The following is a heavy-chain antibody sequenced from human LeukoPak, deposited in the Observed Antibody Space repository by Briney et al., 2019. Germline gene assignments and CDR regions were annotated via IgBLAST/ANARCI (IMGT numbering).Heavy chain of an antibody. Sequence: ASVKVSCKASGYTFTSYYMHWVRQAPGQGLEWMGIINPSGGSTSYAQKFQGRVTMTRDTSTSTAYMELSSLRSEDTAVYYCARRRMSTIFGVVLDYWGQGTLVTVSS. J-gene: IGHJ4*02. CDR2: INPSGGST. V-gene: IGHV1-46*01. D-gene: IGHD3-3*01. CDR1: GYTFTSYY. CDR3: ARRRMSTIFGVVLDY.